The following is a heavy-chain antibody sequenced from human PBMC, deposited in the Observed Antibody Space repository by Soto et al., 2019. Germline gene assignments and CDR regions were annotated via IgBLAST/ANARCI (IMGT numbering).Heavy chain of an antibody. J-gene: IGHJ4*03. Sequence: XSVEVSCKAPGYSFTSYDIICVRKAPGQGLEWMGWMNPKNDNTASGQRFQGRVTLTRNTSITTAYMELTSLTSEDTSVYFCARSDGIALAYDIWARGPMGTGSS. D-gene: IGHD6-13*01. V-gene: IGHV1-8*01. CDR2: MNPKNDNT. CDR3: ARSDGIALAYDI. CDR1: GYSFTSYD.